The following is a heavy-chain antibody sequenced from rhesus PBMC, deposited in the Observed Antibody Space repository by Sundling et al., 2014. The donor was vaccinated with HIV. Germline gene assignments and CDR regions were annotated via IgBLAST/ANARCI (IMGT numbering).Heavy chain of an antibody. J-gene: IGHJ6*01. V-gene: IGHV2S1*01. CDR1: GFSLSTSGLG. CDR3: ARVHVVYGLDS. Sequence: QVTLKESGPALVKPTQTLTLTCTFSGFSLSTSGLGVGWVRQPPGKALEWLTNIYWDDDKFYTTSLRRRLTISKDTSKNQVILTLDNIDPVDTATYYCARVHVVYGLDSWGQGVGRHRLL. D-gene: IGHD2-39*01. CDR2: IYWDDDK.